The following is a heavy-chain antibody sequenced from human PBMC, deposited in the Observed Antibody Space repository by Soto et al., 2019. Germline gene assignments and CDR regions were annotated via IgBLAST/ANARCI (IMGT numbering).Heavy chain of an antibody. D-gene: IGHD2-15*01. V-gene: IGHV1-18*01. CDR1: GYTFTSYG. Sequence: QVQLVQSGAEVKKPGASVKVSCKASGYTFTSYGISWVRQAPGQGLEWMGWISAYNGNTNYAQKLQGRVTMTTDTSTSTAYMELRSLRSDDTAMYYCALSTGYCSGGSCYRGAFDIWGQGTMVTVSS. CDR2: ISAYNGNT. CDR3: ALSTGYCSGGSCYRGAFDI. J-gene: IGHJ3*02.